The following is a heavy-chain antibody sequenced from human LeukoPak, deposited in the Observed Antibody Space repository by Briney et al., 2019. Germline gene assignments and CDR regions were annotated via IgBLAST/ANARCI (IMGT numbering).Heavy chain of an antibody. V-gene: IGHV3-23*01. Sequence: GGSLRLSCAASGFIVSGDLMSWVRQAPGKGLEWVSAISGSGGSTYYADSVKGRFTISRDNSKNTLYLQMNSLRAEDTAVYYCAKFGPAARAEAFDYWGQGTLVTVSS. D-gene: IGHD2-2*01. CDR2: ISGSGGST. J-gene: IGHJ4*02. CDR3: AKFGPAARAEAFDY. CDR1: GFIVSGDL.